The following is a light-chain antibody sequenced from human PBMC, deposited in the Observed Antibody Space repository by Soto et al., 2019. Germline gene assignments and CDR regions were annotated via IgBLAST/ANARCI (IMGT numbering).Light chain of an antibody. CDR2: EGS. V-gene: IGLV2-23*01. J-gene: IGLJ2*01. CDR1: SSDVGSYNL. CDR3: CSYAGSTDVV. Sequence: QSVLTQPASVSGSPGQSITISCTGTSSDVGSYNLVSWYKQHPGKAPKLMIYEGSKRPSGVSNRFSGSKSGNTASLTISGLQAEDEADYYCCSYAGSTDVVFGGGTKLTVL.